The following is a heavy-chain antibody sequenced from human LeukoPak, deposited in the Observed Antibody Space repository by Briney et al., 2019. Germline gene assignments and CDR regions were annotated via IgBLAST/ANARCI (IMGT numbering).Heavy chain of an antibody. CDR2: IYTSGST. J-gene: IGHJ6*03. CDR3: ARDHYDSSGYYMDV. V-gene: IGHV4-4*07. D-gene: IGHD3-22*01. CDR1: GGSISSYY. Sequence: PSETLSLTCTVSGGSISSYYWSWIRQPAGKGLEWIGRIYTSGSTNYNPSLKSRVTMSVDTSKNQFSLKLSSVTAADTAVYYCARDHYDSSGYYMDVWGKGTTVTVSS.